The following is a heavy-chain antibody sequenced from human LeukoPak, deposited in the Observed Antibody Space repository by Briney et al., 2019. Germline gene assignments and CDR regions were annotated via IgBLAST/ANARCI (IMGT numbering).Heavy chain of an antibody. CDR2: INHSGST. D-gene: IGHD3-3*01. CDR3: ARGHSITIFGVVITHNWFDP. J-gene: IGHJ5*02. CDR1: GGSFSGYH. Sequence: SETLSLTCAVYGGSFSGYHWSWIRQPPGKGLEWIGEINHSGSTNYNPSLKSRVTISVDTSKNQFSLKLSSVTAADTAVYYCARGHSITIFGVVITHNWFDPWGQGTLVTVSS. V-gene: IGHV4-34*01.